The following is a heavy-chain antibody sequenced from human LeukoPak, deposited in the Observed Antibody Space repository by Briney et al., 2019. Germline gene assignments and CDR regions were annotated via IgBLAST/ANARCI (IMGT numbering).Heavy chain of an antibody. CDR3: ARDLAEAVAEEGDNWFDP. CDR2: ISYDGSNK. D-gene: IGHD6-19*01. J-gene: IGHJ5*02. V-gene: IGHV3-30-3*01. Sequence: GGSLRLSCAASGFTFSSYAMHWVRQAPGKGLEWVAVISYDGSNKYYADSVKGRFTISRDNSKNTLYLQMNSLRAEDTAVYYCARDLAEAVAEEGDNWFDPWGQGTLVTVSS. CDR1: GFTFSSYA.